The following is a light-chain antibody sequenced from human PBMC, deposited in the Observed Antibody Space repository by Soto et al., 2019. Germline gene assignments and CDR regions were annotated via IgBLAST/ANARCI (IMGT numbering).Light chain of an antibody. Sequence: DIQMTQSHSTLSASVGDRLTITCRASQSISSWLAWYQQKPGKAPKLLIFDASSLESGVPSRFSGSGSGTEFTLTISSLQPDDFATYYCQQYNSYSKTFGQRTKVDIK. J-gene: IGKJ1*01. CDR1: QSISSW. V-gene: IGKV1-5*01. CDR3: QQYNSYSKT. CDR2: DAS.